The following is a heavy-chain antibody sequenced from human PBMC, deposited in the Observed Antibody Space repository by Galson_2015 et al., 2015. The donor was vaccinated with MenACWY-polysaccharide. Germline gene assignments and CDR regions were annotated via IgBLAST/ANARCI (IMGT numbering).Heavy chain of an antibody. Sequence: SLRLSCAASGSRFSNSGMHWVRQAPGKGLELVAVIQYDGSKIVYADSVKGRFTISRDNSKNTVFLEMNTLGAEDTAVYYCAREGSRIVFHAFDTWGQGTMVTVSS. CDR2: IQYDGSKI. CDR3: AREGSRIVFHAFDT. CDR1: GSRFSNSG. J-gene: IGHJ3*02. V-gene: IGHV3-33*01. D-gene: IGHD2-15*01.